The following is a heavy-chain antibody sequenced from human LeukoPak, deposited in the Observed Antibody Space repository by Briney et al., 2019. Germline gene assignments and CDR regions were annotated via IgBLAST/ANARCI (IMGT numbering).Heavy chain of an antibody. CDR3: ATAFYGDYVPYYSYGMDV. D-gene: IGHD4-17*01. CDR2: IYHSGST. Sequence: SETLSLTCAVYGGSFSGYYWSWVRQPPGKGLEWIGEIYHSGSTNYNPSRKSRVTISVDKSNNQFYLKLSSVTAADTAVYYCATAFYGDYVPYYSYGMDVWGQGTTVTVSS. CDR1: GGSFSGYY. J-gene: IGHJ6*02. V-gene: IGHV4-34*01.